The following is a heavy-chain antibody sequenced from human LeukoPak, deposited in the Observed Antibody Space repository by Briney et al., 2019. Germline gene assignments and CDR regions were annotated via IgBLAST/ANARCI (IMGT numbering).Heavy chain of an antibody. CDR3: ARVRRRGRGGAFDI. D-gene: IGHD3-10*01. CDR1: GGTFSSYA. CDR2: IIPIFGTA. Sequence: GATVKVSCKASGGTFSSYAISWVRQAPGQGLEWMGGIIPIFGTANYAQKFQGRVTITTDESTSTAYMELSSLRSDDTAVYYCARVRRRGRGGAFDIWGQGTMVTVSS. V-gene: IGHV1-69*05. J-gene: IGHJ3*02.